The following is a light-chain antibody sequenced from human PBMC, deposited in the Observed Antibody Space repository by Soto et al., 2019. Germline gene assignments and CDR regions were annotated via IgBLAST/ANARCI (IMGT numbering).Light chain of an antibody. CDR2: DAS. Sequence: DIQMTQSPSSLSASVGDRVTITFPASQDISNYLNWYQQKPGKAPKLLIYDASNLETGAPSRFSGSGSGTDFSLTISSLQAEDIATYYCQQYHHLPPTCGQGTRREIK. CDR1: QDISNY. V-gene: IGKV1-33*01. CDR3: QQYHHLPPT. J-gene: IGKJ5*01.